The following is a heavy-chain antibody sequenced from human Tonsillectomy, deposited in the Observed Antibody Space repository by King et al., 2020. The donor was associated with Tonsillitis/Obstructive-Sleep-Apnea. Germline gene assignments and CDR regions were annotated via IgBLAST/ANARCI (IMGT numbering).Heavy chain of an antibody. CDR2: ICWDDDK. CDR1: GFSLSTGGVG. J-gene: IGHJ6*03. CDR3: AHLRGGSYYYYMDV. D-gene: IGHD3-16*01. V-gene: IGHV2-5*02. Sequence: TLKESGPTLVKPTQTLTLTCTFSGFSLSTGGVGVGWIRQPPGKALEWLALICWDDDKRYRPSQKSRLTITKDTSKNQVVVTMTTMDSVDTATYYCAHLRGGSYYYYMDVWGKGTTVTVSS.